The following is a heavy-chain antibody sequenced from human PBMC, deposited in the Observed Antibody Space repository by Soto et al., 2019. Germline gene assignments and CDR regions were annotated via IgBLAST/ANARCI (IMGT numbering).Heavy chain of an antibody. CDR1: VLTFSDHF. CDR3: VRDRIVVVSGVYYYYGMDV. D-gene: IGHD2-21*01. Sequence: GGSLRLSCAASVLTFSDHFMEGVRQAPGRGLEWVGRCRDKANSYTTEHAASVKGRFTISRDDSTNSLYLQMNSLKTEDTAVYYCVRDRIVVVSGVYYYYGMDVWGQGTTVTVSS. CDR2: CRDKANSYTT. V-gene: IGHV3-72*01. J-gene: IGHJ6*02.